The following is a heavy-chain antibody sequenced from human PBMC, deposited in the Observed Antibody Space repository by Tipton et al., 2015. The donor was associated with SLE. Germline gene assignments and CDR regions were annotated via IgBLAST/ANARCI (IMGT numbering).Heavy chain of an antibody. CDR3: ARHDYYGSGSY. Sequence: TLSLTCTVSGGSISSYYWSWIRQPPGKGLEWIGYIYTSGSTNYNPSLKSRVTISVDTSKNQFSLKLSSVTAANTAVYYCARHDYYGSGSYWGQGTLVTVSS. V-gene: IGHV4-4*08. CDR2: IYTSGST. D-gene: IGHD3-10*01. CDR1: GGSISSYY. J-gene: IGHJ4*02.